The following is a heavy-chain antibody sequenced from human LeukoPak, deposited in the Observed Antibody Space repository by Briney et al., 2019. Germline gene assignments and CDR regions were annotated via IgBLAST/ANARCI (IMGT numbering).Heavy chain of an antibody. D-gene: IGHD2-2*02. V-gene: IGHV1-69*04. CDR2: IIPIFGIA. CDR3: ARAAYCSSTSCYTVYYYGMDV. CDR1: GGTFSSYA. J-gene: IGHJ6*02. Sequence: SVKVSCKASGGTFSSYAISWVRQAPGQGLEWMGRIIPIFGIANYAQKFQGRVTIIADKSTSTAYMELSSLRSEDTAVYYCARAAYCSSTSCYTVYYYGMDVWGQGTTVTVSS.